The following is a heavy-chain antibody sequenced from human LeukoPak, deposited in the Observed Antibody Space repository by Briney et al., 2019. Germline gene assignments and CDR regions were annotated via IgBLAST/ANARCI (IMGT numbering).Heavy chain of an antibody. CDR2: ISSSSSYI. CDR1: GFTFSSYS. V-gene: IGHV3-21*01. Sequence: GGSLRLSCAASGFTFSSYSMNWVRQAPGKGLEWVSSISSSSSYIYYADSVKGRFTISRDNAKNSLYLQMNSLRAEDTAVYYCASGASETMVGLRGQGTLVTVSS. J-gene: IGHJ4*02. CDR3: ASGASETMVGL. D-gene: IGHD4/OR15-4a*01.